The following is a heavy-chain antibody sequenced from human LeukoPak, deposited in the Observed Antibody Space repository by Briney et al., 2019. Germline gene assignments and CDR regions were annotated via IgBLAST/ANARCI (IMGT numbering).Heavy chain of an antibody. V-gene: IGHV4-39*01. CDR2: IYYSGST. CDR1: GGSISSSSYY. D-gene: IGHD6-19*01. CDR3: ARNRYSSGWYSYYYGMDV. J-gene: IGHJ6*02. Sequence: MALETLSLTCTVSGGSISSSSYYWGWIRQPPGKGLEWIGSIYYSGSTYYNPSLKSRVTISVDTSKNQFSLKLSSVTAADTAVYYCARNRYSSGWYSYYYGMDVWGQGTTVTVSS.